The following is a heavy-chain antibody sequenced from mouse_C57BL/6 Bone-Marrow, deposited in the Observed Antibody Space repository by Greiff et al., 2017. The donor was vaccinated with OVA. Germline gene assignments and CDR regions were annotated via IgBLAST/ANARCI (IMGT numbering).Heavy chain of an antibody. D-gene: IGHD2-5*01. Sequence: QVQLQQSGPELVKPGASVKISCKASGYAFSSSWMNWVKQRPGKGLEWIGRIYPGDGDTNYNGKFKGKATLTADKSSSTAYMQLSSLTSEDSAVDFCAREASNYDGYFDVWGTGTTVTVSS. V-gene: IGHV1-82*01. J-gene: IGHJ1*03. CDR1: GYAFSSSW. CDR2: IYPGDGDT. CDR3: AREASNYDGYFDV.